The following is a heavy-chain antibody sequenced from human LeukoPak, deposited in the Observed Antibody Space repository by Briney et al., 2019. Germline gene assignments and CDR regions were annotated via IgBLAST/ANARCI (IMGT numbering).Heavy chain of an antibody. CDR1: GFTFSTYP. D-gene: IGHD4-17*01. CDR3: ARDYDYGFDN. V-gene: IGHV3-48*01. J-gene: IGHJ4*02. Sequence: LPGGSLRLSCAASGFTFSTYPMNWVRQAPGKGLEWISHLRGSGTTDYADSVKGRFTISRDNAKNSLYLQLSSLRAEDTAVYYCARDYDYGFDNWGQGTLVTVSS. CDR2: LRGSGTT.